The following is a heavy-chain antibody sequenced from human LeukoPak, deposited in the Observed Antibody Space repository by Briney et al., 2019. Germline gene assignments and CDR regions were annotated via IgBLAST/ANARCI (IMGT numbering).Heavy chain of an antibody. CDR1: EYTFTGGY. CDR2: INPSGGST. D-gene: IGHD3-22*01. J-gene: IGHJ4*02. V-gene: IGHV1-46*01. CDR3: AKSPAHDSSGLDY. Sequence: ASVKVSCKASEYTFTGGYMHWVRQAPGQGLEWMGIINPSGGSTSYAQKFQGRVTMTRDTSTSTVYMELSSLRSEDTAVYYCAKSPAHDSSGLDYWGQGTLVTVSS.